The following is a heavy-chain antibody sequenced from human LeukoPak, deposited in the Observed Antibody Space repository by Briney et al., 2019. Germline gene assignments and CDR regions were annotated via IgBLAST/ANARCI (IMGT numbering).Heavy chain of an antibody. CDR3: ARTRIAAAGMTFDI. V-gene: IGHV1-2*04. D-gene: IGHD6-13*01. CDR1: GYTFTGYY. Sequence: ASVTVSCTASGYTFTGYYMHWVRQAPGQGLEWMGWINPNSGGTNYAQKFQGWVTMTRDTSISTAYMELSRLRSDDTAVYYCARTRIAAAGMTFDIWGQGTMITVSS. CDR2: INPNSGGT. J-gene: IGHJ3*02.